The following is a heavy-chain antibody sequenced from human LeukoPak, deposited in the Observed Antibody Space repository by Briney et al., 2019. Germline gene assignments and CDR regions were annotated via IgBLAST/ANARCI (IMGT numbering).Heavy chain of an antibody. D-gene: IGHD2-8*02. V-gene: IGHV4-59*01. CDR3: AKDTYWGMDV. CDR1: GGSISSYY. CDR2: IYYSGST. Sequence: SETLSLTCTVSGGSISSYYWSWIRQPPGKGLEWIGYIYYSGSTNYNPSLKSRVTISVDTSKNQFSLKLSSVTAADTAVYYCAKDTYWGMDVLGQGTTVTVSS. J-gene: IGHJ6*02.